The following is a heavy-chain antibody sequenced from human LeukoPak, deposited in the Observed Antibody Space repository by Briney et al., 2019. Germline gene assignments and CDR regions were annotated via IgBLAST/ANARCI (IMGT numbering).Heavy chain of an antibody. CDR3: ARDLSSTSNWELDY. V-gene: IGHV1-2*06. CDR1: GYTFIHYF. Sequence: SVKVSCKASGYTFIHYFIHWVRQAPGQGLEWMGRINSNSGGTEYTQKFQGRVTMTRDTSITTVYMELSSLTSDDTAVYYCARDLSSTSNWELDYWGQGTLVTVSS. J-gene: IGHJ4*02. D-gene: IGHD7-27*01. CDR2: INSNSGGT.